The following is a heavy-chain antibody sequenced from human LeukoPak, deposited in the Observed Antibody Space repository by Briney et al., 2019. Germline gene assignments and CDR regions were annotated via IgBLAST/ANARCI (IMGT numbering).Heavy chain of an antibody. CDR2: IIPIFGTA. CDR1: GGIFSSYA. CDR3: AREPGIAAAGPTAYFDY. D-gene: IGHD6-13*01. Sequence: ASVKVSCKASGGIFSSYAISWVRQAPGQGLEWMGGIIPIFGTANYAQKFQGRVTITADESTSTAYMELSSLRSEDTAVYYCAREPGIAAAGPTAYFDYWGQGTLVTVSS. V-gene: IGHV1-69*01. J-gene: IGHJ4*02.